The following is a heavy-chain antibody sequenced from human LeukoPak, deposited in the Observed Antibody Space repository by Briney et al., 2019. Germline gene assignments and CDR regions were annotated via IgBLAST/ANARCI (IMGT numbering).Heavy chain of an antibody. CDR2: INHSAIT. CDR1: GVSFNDYY. J-gene: IGHJ5*02. CDR3: ARADHSSGGLARFDP. V-gene: IGHV4-34*01. Sequence: SETLSLTCAVYGVSFNDYYWSWIRQPPGKGLEWIGEINHSAITNYNPSLKSRVTMSVDTSKNQFSLKMTSVTAADTALYYCARADHSSGGLARFDPWGQGTLVTVSS. D-gene: IGHD3-22*01.